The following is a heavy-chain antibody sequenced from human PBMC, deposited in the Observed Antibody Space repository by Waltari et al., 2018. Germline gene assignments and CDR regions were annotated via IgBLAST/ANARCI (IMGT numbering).Heavy chain of an antibody. CDR2: ISWNSGSI. V-gene: IGHV3-9*01. Sequence: EVQLVESGGGLVQPGRSLRLSCAASGFTFDDYAMHWVRQAPGKGLEWVSGISWNSGSIGYADSVKGRFTISRDNAKNSLYLQMNSLRAEDTALYYCAKDNADQPLFFDYWGQGTLVTVSS. CDR3: AKDNADQPLFFDY. CDR1: GFTFDDYA. D-gene: IGHD3-3*01. J-gene: IGHJ4*02.